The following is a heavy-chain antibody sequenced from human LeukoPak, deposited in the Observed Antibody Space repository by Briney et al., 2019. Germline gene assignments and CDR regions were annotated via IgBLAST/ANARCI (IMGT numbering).Heavy chain of an antibody. J-gene: IGHJ5*02. CDR2: IYYSGST. V-gene: IGHV4-59*01. CDR3: ARGDSSASNWFDP. CDR1: GGSISSYY. D-gene: IGHD3-22*01. Sequence: SETLSLTCTVSGGSISSYYWSWIRQPPGKGLEWIGYIYYSGSTNYNPSLKSRVTISVDTSKNQFPLKLSSVTAADTAVYYCARGDSSASNWFDPWGQGTLVTVSS.